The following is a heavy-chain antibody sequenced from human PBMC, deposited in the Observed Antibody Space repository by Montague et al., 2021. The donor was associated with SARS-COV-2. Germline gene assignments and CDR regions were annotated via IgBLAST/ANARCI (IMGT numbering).Heavy chain of an antibody. Sequence: SLRLSCAASGFTFGGYDMNWVRQAPGKGLEWVSAIGIGGDTYYLGSVKGRFIISRENAKNSLYLQMNSLRVGDTAVYYCARGGEWSSSSLPDYWGQGTLVPGPS. CDR1: GFTFGGYD. CDR3: ARGGEWSSSSLPDY. CDR2: IGIGGDT. D-gene: IGHD6-6*01. J-gene: IGHJ4*02. V-gene: IGHV3-13*04.